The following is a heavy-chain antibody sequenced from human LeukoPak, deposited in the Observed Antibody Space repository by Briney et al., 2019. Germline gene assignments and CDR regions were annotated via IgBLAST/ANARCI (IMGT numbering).Heavy chain of an antibody. CDR2: IKSKTEGGTT. CDR3: TTDPPVVTAAAYY. Sequence: GGSLRLSCAASGFTFSNAWMSWVRQAPGKGREWVGRIKSKTEGGTTDYAAPVKGRFTISRDDSKNTLYLQMNSLKTEDTAVYYCTTDPPVVTAAAYYWGQGTLVTVSS. D-gene: IGHD2-21*02. J-gene: IGHJ4*02. CDR1: GFTFSNAW. V-gene: IGHV3-15*01.